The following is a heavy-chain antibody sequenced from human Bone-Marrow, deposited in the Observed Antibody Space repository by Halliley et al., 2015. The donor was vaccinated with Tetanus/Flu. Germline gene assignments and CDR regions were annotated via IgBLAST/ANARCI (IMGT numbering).Heavy chain of an antibody. CDR2: ISSSGNP. Sequence: LGWIGYISSSGNPYFNPSLAMRVFMSVDTSKKHFSLNLRSVTAADTAVYFCARDRGRVAVAGFDYWGQGMLVTVSS. J-gene: IGHJ4*02. V-gene: IGHV4-30-4*01. D-gene: IGHD6-19*01. CDR3: ARDRGRVAVAGFDY.